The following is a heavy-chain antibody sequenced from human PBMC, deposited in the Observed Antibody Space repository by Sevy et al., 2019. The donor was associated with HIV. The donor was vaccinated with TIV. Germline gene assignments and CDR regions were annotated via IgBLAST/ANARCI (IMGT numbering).Heavy chain of an antibody. D-gene: IGHD6-13*01. Sequence: ASVKVSCKASGGTFSSYAISWVRQAPGQGLEWMGGIITIFGTANYAQKFQGRVTITADESTRTAYMGLRCLRSEDTAVYYCAGDFRTRGIGAAGRGGYYYYGMDVWGQGTTVTVSS. J-gene: IGHJ6*02. CDR1: GGTFSSYA. CDR2: IITIFGTA. V-gene: IGHV1-69*13. CDR3: AGDFRTRGIGAAGRGGYYYYGMDV.